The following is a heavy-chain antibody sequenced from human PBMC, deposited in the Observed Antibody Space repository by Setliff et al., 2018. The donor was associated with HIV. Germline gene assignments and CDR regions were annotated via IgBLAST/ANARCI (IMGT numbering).Heavy chain of an antibody. CDR1: GGSISNYY. J-gene: IGHJ3*02. CDR2: ISYSGST. V-gene: IGHV4-59*01. CDR3: ARGVGDYGDYDAFDI. D-gene: IGHD4-17*01. Sequence: ASETLSLTCSVSGGSISNYYWSWIRQPPGKGFEWIGYISYSGSTNYNPSLKSRVTISVDTSKNQFSLWLSSVTAADTAVFYCARGVGDYGDYDAFDIWGQGTMVT.